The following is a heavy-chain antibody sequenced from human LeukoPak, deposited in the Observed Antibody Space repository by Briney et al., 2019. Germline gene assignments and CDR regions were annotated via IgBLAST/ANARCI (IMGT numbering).Heavy chain of an antibody. CDR3: ARDLAGYNSFDY. CDR2: IYSGGST. D-gene: IGHD5-24*01. Sequence: GGSLRLSCAASGFTFNNYWIHWVRQAPGKGLVWVSSIYSGGSTYYTDSVKGRFTISRDNSKNTLYLQMNSLRAEDTAVYYCARDLAGYNSFDYWGQGTLVTVSS. V-gene: IGHV3-66*01. J-gene: IGHJ4*02. CDR1: GFTFNNYW.